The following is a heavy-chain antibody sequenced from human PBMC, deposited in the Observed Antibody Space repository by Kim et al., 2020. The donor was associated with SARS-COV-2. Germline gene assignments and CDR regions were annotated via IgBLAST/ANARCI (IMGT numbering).Heavy chain of an antibody. J-gene: IGHJ6*02. CDR1: GFTFSTYW. V-gene: IGHV3-7*01. CDR3: ARDYYGSGGGMDV. Sequence: GGSLRLSCGASGFTFSTYWMSWVRQAPGKGLEWVANINQNGGEKNYVDSVKGRFTISRDNGKNSLDLQMNSLRDEDTAVYYCARDYYGSGGGMDVWGQGTTVTVS. D-gene: IGHD3-10*01. CDR2: INQNGGEK.